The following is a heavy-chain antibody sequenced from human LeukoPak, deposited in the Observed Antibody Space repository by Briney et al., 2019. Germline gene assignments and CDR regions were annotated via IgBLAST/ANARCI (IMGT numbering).Heavy chain of an antibody. J-gene: IGHJ4*02. D-gene: IGHD2-8*01. CDR1: GFTFSSYW. CDR3: AGRACSNGVCHFDY. Sequence: GGSLRLSCAASGFTFSSYWMSWVRQAPGKGLEWVSSISIDNIIYYADSVKGRFTISRDNAKNSLYLQLNSLRAEDTAVYYCAGRACSNGVCHFDYWGQGTLVTVSS. CDR2: ISIDNII. V-gene: IGHV3-21*01.